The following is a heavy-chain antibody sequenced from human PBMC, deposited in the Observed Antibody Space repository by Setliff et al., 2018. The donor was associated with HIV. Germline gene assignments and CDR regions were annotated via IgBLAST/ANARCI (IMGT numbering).Heavy chain of an antibody. CDR1: GGSISSYY. D-gene: IGHD5-12*01. CDR2: IYYSGST. CDR3: ARVGGEMATIAGAFDI. J-gene: IGHJ3*02. Sequence: ASETLSLTCTVSGGSISSYYWSWIRQPPGKGLEWIGYIYYSGSTNYNPSLKSRVTISVDTSKNQFSLKPSSVTAADTAVYYCARVGGEMATIAGAFDIWGQGTMVTVSS. V-gene: IGHV4-59*01.